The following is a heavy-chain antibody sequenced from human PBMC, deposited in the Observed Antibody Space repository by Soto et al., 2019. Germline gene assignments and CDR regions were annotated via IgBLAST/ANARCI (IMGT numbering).Heavy chain of an antibody. D-gene: IGHD5-12*01. CDR1: GFTFSSYA. CDR2: ISYDGSNK. CDR3: AREQIPWDGYKPEMGY. J-gene: IGHJ4*02. Sequence: PGGSLRLSCAASGFTFSSYAMHWVRQAPGKGLEWVAVISYDGSNKYYADSVKGRFTISRDNSKNTLYLQMNSLRAEDTAVYYCAREQIPWDGYKPEMGYWGQGTLVTVSS. V-gene: IGHV3-30-3*01.